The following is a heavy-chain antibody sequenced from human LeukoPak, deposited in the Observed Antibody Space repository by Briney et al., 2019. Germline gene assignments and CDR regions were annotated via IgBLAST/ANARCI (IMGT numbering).Heavy chain of an antibody. V-gene: IGHV1-2*02. CDR1: GYTFTGYY. J-gene: IGHJ5*02. CDR3: ARSWSCSGGSCSSNWFDP. D-gene: IGHD2-15*01. Sequence: ASVKVSCKASGYTFTGYYMHWVRQAPGQGLEWMGWINPNSGGTNYAQKFQGRVTMTRDTSISTAYMELSRLRSDDTAVYYCARSWSCSGGSCSSNWFDPWGQGTLVTVSS. CDR2: INPNSGGT.